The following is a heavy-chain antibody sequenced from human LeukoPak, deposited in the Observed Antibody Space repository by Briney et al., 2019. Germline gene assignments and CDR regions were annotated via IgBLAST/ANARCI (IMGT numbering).Heavy chain of an antibody. D-gene: IGHD3-10*01. CDR3: ARDGEYGTGSYYRGSFDY. J-gene: IGHJ4*02. CDR2: MYYNGDT. V-gene: IGHV4-30-4*01. CDR1: GGSISSAYYY. Sequence: SQTLSLTCTVSGGSISSAYYYWSWIRQPPGKGLEWIGYMYYNGDTYYNPSLESRVTISLDTSKNQFSLRLSSVTAADTAVYYCARDGEYGTGSYYRGSFDYWGQGILVTVSS.